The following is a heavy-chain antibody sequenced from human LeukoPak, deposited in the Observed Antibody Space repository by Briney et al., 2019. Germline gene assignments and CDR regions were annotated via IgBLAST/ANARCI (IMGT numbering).Heavy chain of an antibody. D-gene: IGHD2-21*02. CDR3: ARDSVDCGGDCYPGPDAFDI. Sequence: SETLSLTCTVSGGSISSGGYYWSWIRQPPGKGLEWIGYIYHSGSTYYNPSLKSRVTISVDRSKNQFSLKLSSVTAADTAVYYCARDSVDCGGDCYPGPDAFDIWGQGTMVTVSS. J-gene: IGHJ3*02. CDR1: GGSISSGGYY. V-gene: IGHV4-30-2*01. CDR2: IYHSGST.